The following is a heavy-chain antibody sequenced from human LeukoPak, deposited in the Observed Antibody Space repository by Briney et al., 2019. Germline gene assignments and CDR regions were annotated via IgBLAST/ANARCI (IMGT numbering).Heavy chain of an antibody. CDR1: GGSISSYY. D-gene: IGHD2-15*01. CDR2: IYYSGST. J-gene: IGHJ5*02. CDR3: AGQRVVAATLWFDP. Sequence: SETLSLTCTVSGGSISSYYWSWIRQPPGKGLEWIGYIYYSGSTNYNPSLKSRVTISVDTSKNQFSLKLSSVTAADTAVYYCAGQRVVAATLWFDPWGQGTLVTVSS. V-gene: IGHV4-59*08.